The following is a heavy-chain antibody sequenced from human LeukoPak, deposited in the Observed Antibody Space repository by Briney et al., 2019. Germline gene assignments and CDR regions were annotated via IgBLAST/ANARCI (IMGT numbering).Heavy chain of an antibody. CDR3: ARAYSSGWLKH. V-gene: IGHV1-2*02. D-gene: IGHD6-19*01. Sequence: ASVKVSCKASGYTCTTYYMHWVRHAPGQGLEWMGWINPNSGGTNYAQKFQGRVTMTRDTSISTAYMELSRLRSDDTAVYYCARAYSSGWLKHWGQGTLVTVSS. CDR1: GYTCTTYY. J-gene: IGHJ1*01. CDR2: INPNSGGT.